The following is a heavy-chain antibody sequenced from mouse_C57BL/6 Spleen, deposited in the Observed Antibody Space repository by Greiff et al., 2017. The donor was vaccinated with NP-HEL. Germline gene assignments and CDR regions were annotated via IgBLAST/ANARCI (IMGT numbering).Heavy chain of an antibody. V-gene: IGHV1-26*01. J-gene: IGHJ2*01. CDR2: INPNNGGT. Sequence: VQLQQSGPELVKPGASVKISCKASGYTFTDYYMNWVKQSHGKSLEWIGDINPNNGGTSYNQKFKGKATLTVDKSSSTAYMELRSLTSEDSAVYYCARFVRRRYFDYWGQGTTLTVSS. CDR3: ARFVRRRYFDY. CDR1: GYTFTDYY.